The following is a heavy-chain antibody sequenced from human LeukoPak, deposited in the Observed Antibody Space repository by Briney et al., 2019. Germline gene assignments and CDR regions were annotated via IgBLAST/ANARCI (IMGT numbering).Heavy chain of an antibody. CDR3: ARGDENRNYYYYYMDV. CDR2: IIPIFGTA. Sequence: SVKVSCKASGGTFSSYAISWVRQAPGQGLEWMGGIIPIFGTANYAQKFQGRVTIIADESTSTAYMELSSLRSEDTAVYYCARGDENRNYYYYYMDVWGKGTTVTVSS. D-gene: IGHD3-16*02. J-gene: IGHJ6*03. CDR1: GGTFSSYA. V-gene: IGHV1-69*01.